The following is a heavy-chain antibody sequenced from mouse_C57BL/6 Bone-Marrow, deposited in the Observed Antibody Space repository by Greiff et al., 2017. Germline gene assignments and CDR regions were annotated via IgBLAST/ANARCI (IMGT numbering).Heavy chain of an antibody. J-gene: IGHJ2*01. CDR3: ARDGDYGSSYVFDY. CDR1: GFTFSDYY. V-gene: IGHV5-16*01. D-gene: IGHD1-1*01. Sequence: EVQLQESEGGLVQPGSSMKLSCTASGFTFSDYYMAWVRQVPEKGLEWVANINYYGSSTYYLDSLKSRFIISRDNAKNILYLQMSSLKSEDTATYYCARDGDYGSSYVFDYWGQGTTLTVSS. CDR2: INYYGSST.